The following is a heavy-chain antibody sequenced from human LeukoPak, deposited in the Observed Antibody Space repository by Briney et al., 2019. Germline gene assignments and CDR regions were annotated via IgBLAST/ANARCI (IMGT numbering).Heavy chain of an antibody. Sequence: PSETLSLTCTVSGGSISSNNYYWGWIRQPPGKGLEWIGNIHYSGSTYYNPSLKSRVTISVDTSKNQFSLKLTSVTAADTAVYYCARHWDHRSSPSYWGQGTLVTVSS. J-gene: IGHJ4*02. CDR3: ARHWDHRSSPSY. CDR1: GGSISSNNYY. CDR2: IHYSGST. D-gene: IGHD2-2*01. V-gene: IGHV4-39*01.